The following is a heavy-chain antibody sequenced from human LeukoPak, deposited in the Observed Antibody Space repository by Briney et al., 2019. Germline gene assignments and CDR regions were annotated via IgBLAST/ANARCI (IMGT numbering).Heavy chain of an antibody. D-gene: IGHD6-6*01. Sequence: GSLRLSCAASGFTFSSYAMSWVRQAPGKGLEWVSAISGSGGSTYYADSVKGRFTVSRDNSKNTLYLQMNSLRAEDTAVYYCAKDHLYSSSSYFDYWGQGTLVTVSS. V-gene: IGHV3-23*01. CDR3: AKDHLYSSSSYFDY. J-gene: IGHJ4*02. CDR2: ISGSGGST. CDR1: GFTFSSYA.